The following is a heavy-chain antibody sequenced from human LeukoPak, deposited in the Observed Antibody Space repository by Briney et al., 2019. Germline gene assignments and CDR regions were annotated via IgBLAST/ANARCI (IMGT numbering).Heavy chain of an antibody. D-gene: IGHD3-22*01. CDR1: GYRFTSYG. Sequence: ASVKVSCKASGYRFTSYGITWVRQAPGQGLEWMGIINPSGGSTSYAQKFQGRVTMTRDTSTSTVYMELSSLRSEDTAVYYCARRVPYYYDSSGPSPFDYWGQGTLVTVSS. CDR2: INPSGGST. J-gene: IGHJ4*02. V-gene: IGHV1-46*01. CDR3: ARRVPYYYDSSGPSPFDY.